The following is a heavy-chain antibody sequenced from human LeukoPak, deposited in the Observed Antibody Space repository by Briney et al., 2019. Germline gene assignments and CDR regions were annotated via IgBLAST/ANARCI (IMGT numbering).Heavy chain of an antibody. V-gene: IGHV5-10-1*01. D-gene: IGHD3-22*01. Sequence: GESLKISCKGSGYSFTSYWISWVRQMPGKGLEWMGRIDPGDSETNYSPSLRGHVTISADKSISTAYLQWSSLTASDTAMYYCARRGYDSGSYFNYWGQGTLVTVSS. CDR3: ARRGYDSGSYFNY. CDR1: GYSFTSYW. J-gene: IGHJ4*02. CDR2: IDPGDSET.